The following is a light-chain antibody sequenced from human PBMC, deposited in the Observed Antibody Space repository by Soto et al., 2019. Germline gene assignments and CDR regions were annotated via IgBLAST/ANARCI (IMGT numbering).Light chain of an antibody. CDR1: SSDVGGYNY. V-gene: IGLV2-14*01. Sequence: QSDLNQPASVSGSPGQSITISCTGTSSDVGGYNYASWYQQHPGKAPKLIIYEVSCWPSGVSDRVSGSKSDHTASLTSSGRQAEDEADYDCCSDTNLKTRAWVFATGTKLTV. J-gene: IGLJ1*01. CDR3: CSDTNLKTRAWV. CDR2: EVS.